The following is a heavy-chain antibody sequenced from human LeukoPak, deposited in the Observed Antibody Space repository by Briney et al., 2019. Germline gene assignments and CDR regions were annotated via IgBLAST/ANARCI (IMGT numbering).Heavy chain of an antibody. CDR1: GGSISSGSYY. Sequence: SETLSLTCTVSGGSISSGSYYWSWIRQPAGKGLEWIGRIYTSGSTNYNPSLKSRVTISVDTSENQFSLKLSSVTSADTAVYYCARGSTRATLDYWGQGTLVTVSS. V-gene: IGHV4-61*02. J-gene: IGHJ4*02. CDR2: IYTSGST. CDR3: ARGSTRATLDY. D-gene: IGHD2-2*01.